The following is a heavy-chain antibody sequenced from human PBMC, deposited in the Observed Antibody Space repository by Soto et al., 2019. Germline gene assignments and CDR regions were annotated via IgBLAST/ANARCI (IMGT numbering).Heavy chain of an antibody. V-gene: IGHV1-69*13. D-gene: IGHD2-2*01. CDR3: AVAIGDQLFDS. J-gene: IGHJ4*02. CDR2: IIPIFGTA. CDR1: GGTFSSYA. Sequence: SVKVSCKESGGTFSSYAISSVRQAPGQGLEWMGGIIPIFGTAHYAQKFQGRVTITADESTSTAYMELSSLRSEDAAVYYCAVAIGDQLFDSWGQGPLVTVSS.